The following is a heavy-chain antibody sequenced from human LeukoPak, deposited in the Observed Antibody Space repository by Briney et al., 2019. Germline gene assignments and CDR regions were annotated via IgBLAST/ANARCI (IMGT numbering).Heavy chain of an antibody. Sequence: ASVKVSCKASGYTLTGYYMQWVRQAPGKGLEWMGWSNPNSGGTNYAQKFQGRVTMTRDTSISTAYMELSRLRSDDTAVYYCARDHLIAAAGPVYGMDVWGQGTTVTVSS. CDR1: GYTLTGYY. CDR3: ARDHLIAAAGPVYGMDV. J-gene: IGHJ6*02. V-gene: IGHV1-2*02. D-gene: IGHD6-13*01. CDR2: SNPNSGGT.